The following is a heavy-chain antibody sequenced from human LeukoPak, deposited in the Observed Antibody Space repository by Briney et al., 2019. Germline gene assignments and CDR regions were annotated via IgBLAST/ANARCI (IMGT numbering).Heavy chain of an antibody. CDR1: GYTFTDYY. CDR3: ASVPGPSFRYYFDH. J-gene: IGHJ4*02. V-gene: IGHV1-69-2*01. Sequence: ATVRISCKLSGYTFTDYYMRWVQQAPEKGLEWVGLVDPEDGETIYAEKFQDRVTIAADPSTDTTYMELSSLRSEDTAVYYCASVPGPSFRYYFDHWGQGTLVTVSS. CDR2: VDPEDGET. D-gene: IGHD3-10*01.